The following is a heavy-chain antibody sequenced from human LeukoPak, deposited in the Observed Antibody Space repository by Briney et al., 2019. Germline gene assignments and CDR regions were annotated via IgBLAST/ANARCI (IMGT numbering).Heavy chain of an antibody. J-gene: IGHJ5*01. Sequence: ASVKVSCKASGYTFTGYYIHWVRQAPGQGLEWMGWINPNTGGTKYTQKFQGRVTMTRDTSITTAYMELSSLTSDDTAVYYCARGGGGEYLDWFDFWGQGTLVIVSS. CDR1: GYTFTGYY. CDR3: ARGGGGEYLDWFDF. CDR2: INPNTGGT. D-gene: IGHD4-17*01. V-gene: IGHV1-2*02.